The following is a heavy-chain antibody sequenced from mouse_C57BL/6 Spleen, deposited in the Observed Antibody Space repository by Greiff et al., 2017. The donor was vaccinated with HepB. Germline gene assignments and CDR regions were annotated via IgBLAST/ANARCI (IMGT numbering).Heavy chain of an antibody. CDR1: GFTFSDYG. Sequence: DVKLVESGGGLVKPGGSLKLSCAASGFTFSDYGMHWVRQAPEKGLEWVAYISSGSSTIYYADTVKGRFTISRDNAKNTLFLQMTSLRSEDTAMYYCARLYDGYLDYWGQGTTLTVSS. CDR2: ISSGSSTI. D-gene: IGHD2-3*01. V-gene: IGHV5-17*01. J-gene: IGHJ2*01. CDR3: ARLYDGYLDY.